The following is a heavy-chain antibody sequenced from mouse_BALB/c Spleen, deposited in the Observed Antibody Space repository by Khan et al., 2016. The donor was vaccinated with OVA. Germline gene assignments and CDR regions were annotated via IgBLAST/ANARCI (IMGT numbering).Heavy chain of an antibody. CDR2: ISSDGDYT. D-gene: IGHD2-1*01. CDR3: ARSPYGNFAY. J-gene: IGHJ3*01. CDR1: GFTFSTYA. Sequence: EVQLVESGGGLVKPGGSLKLSCAASGFTFSTYAMPWVRQTPEKRLEWVATISSDGDYTYYPDNVTGRFTISRDNAKNTLYLQMSSLRSEDMAMYYCARSPYGNFAYWGQGTLVTVSA. V-gene: IGHV5-9-3*01.